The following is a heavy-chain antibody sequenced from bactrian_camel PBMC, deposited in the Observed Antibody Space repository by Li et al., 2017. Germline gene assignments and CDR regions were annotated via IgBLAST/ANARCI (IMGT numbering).Heavy chain of an antibody. CDR1: GLTSKRNC. CDR2: IYTGTGII. J-gene: IGHJ6*01. D-gene: IGHD1*01. CDR3: TCPAYCRGHGCPENPEDFGY. V-gene: IGHV3S1*01. Sequence: QVQLVESGGGSVQAGGSLRLPCEASGLTSKRNCVTWFRQAPGKDREGVAGIYTGTGIIYNADFVKGRFTISQDNAKNTVYLQMNSLKPEDAGMYYCTCPAYCRGHGCPENPEDFGYWGQGTQVTVS.